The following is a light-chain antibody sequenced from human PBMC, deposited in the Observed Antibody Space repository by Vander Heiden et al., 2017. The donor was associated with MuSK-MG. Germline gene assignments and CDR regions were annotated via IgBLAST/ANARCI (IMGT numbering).Light chain of an antibody. J-gene: IGKJ2*01. CDR3: QQRYSTPRT. V-gene: IGKV1-39*01. Sequence: DIQMTQSPPSLSASVGDRVTITCRASQSISSYLNWYQQKPGKAPKLLIYAASSLQSGVPSRFSGSGSGTDFTLTISSLQPEDFATYYCQQRYSTPRTVGQGTKLEIK. CDR1: QSISSY. CDR2: AAS.